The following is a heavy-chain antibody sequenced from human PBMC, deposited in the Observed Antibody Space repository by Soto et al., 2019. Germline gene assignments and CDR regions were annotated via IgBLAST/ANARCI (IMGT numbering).Heavy chain of an antibody. Sequence: EVQLLESGGGLVQPGGSLRVSCAVSGFIFSDHAMNWVRQAPGKGLEWVSSIDGDGSTTHYADSVKGRFTISRDNSKNTLYLQMDSLRAEDTALYYCAKVLYGFSYGKCDYWGQGTLVTVSS. J-gene: IGHJ4*02. CDR1: GFIFSDHA. D-gene: IGHD1-1*01. V-gene: IGHV3-23*01. CDR2: IDGDGSTT. CDR3: AKVLYGFSYGKCDY.